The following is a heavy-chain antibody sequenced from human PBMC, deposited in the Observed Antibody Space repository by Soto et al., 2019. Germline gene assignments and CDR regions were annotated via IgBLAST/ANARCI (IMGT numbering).Heavy chain of an antibody. CDR1: GGSISSGGYS. J-gene: IGHJ3*02. Sequence: SETLSLTCAVSGGSISSGGYSWSWIRQPPGKGLEWIGYIYHSGSTYYNPSLKSRVTLSVDTSKNQFALKLSSVTAAETAVYYCAIHGITGSYCDAFDIWGQGTMVTVSS. D-gene: IGHD1-26*01. CDR2: IYHSGST. CDR3: AIHGITGSYCDAFDI. V-gene: IGHV4-30-2*03.